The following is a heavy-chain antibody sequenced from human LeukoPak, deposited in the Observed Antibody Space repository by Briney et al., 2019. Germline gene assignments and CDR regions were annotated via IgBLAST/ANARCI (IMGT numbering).Heavy chain of an antibody. J-gene: IGHJ6*03. CDR1: GGSISSGDYY. D-gene: IGHD4-17*01. CDR2: IYYSGST. V-gene: IGHV4-30-4*08. Sequence: SETLSLTCTVSGGSISSGDYYWSWIRQPPGKGLEWIGYIYYSGSTYYNPSLKSRVTISVDTSKNQFSLKLSSVTAADTAVYYCARSRTDYGDYYYYYYMDVWGKGTTVTVSS. CDR3: ARSRTDYGDYYYYYYMDV.